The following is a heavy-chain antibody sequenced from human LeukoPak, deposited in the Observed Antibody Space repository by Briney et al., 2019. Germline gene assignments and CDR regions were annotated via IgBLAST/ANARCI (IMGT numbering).Heavy chain of an antibody. D-gene: IGHD3-22*01. CDR3: ARARNYYDSSDYYYEGDAFDI. CDR2: IYYSGST. CDR1: GGSISSYY. Sequence: SETLSLTCTVSGGSISSYYWSWIRQPPGKGLEWIGYIYYSGSTNYNPSLKSRVTISVDTSKNQFSLKLSSVTAADTAVYFCARARNYYDSSDYYYEGDAFDIWGQGTMVTVSS. V-gene: IGHV4-59*01. J-gene: IGHJ3*02.